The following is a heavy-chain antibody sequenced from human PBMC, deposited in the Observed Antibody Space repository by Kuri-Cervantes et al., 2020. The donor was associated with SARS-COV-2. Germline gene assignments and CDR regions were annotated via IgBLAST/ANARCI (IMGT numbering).Heavy chain of an antibody. CDR2: ISDDGRKK. Sequence: GGSLRLSCAVSGFTFNNHAMYWVRQAPGKGLEWVAVISDDGRKKYYRDSVKGRFTISRDTSKNTVYLQMNSLRPDDTGVYFCARVLVRAFYYFYAVDVWGQGTTVTVSS. D-gene: IGHD2-21*01. CDR3: ARVLVRAFYYFYAVDV. CDR1: GFTFNNHA. J-gene: IGHJ6*02. V-gene: IGHV3-30*04.